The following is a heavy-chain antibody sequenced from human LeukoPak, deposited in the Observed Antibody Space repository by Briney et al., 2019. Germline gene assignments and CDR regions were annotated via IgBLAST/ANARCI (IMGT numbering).Heavy chain of an antibody. V-gene: IGHV3-48*02. CDR1: GFTFSNYA. CDR3: ARREEDH. J-gene: IGHJ4*02. Sequence: PGGSLRLSCAPSGFTFSNYATSWIRQAPGKGLEWVSYISSSSSTISYAASVKGRFTISRDNAKNSLYLQMNSLRDEDTAVYYCARREEDHWGQGTLVTVSS. CDR2: ISSSSSTI.